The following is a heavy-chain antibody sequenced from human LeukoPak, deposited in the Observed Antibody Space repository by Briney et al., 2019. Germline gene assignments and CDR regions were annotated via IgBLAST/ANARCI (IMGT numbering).Heavy chain of an antibody. CDR2: ISSSGSTI. Sequence: GGSLRLSCAASGFTSSSYEMNWVRQAPGKGLEWVSYISSSGSTIYYADSVKGRFTISRDNAKNSLYLQMNSLRAEDTAVYYCARDSAYSYDYVWGSYRLGFDYWGQGTLVTVSS. CDR1: GFTSSSYE. D-gene: IGHD3-16*02. J-gene: IGHJ4*02. V-gene: IGHV3-48*03. CDR3: ARDSAYSYDYVWGSYRLGFDY.